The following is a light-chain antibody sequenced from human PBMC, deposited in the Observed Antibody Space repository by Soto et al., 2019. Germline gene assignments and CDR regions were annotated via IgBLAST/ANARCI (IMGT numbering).Light chain of an antibody. CDR2: LGS. J-gene: IGKJ1*01. Sequence: DIVMTQSPLSLPVTPGEPASISCRSSQSLLHSNGYNYLDWYLQKPGQSPQLLIYLGSNRASGVPDRFSGSGSGTDFTLKISRVEAEDVGVYYCMQALQTPLVGQGTKVEIK. CDR1: QSLLHSNGYNY. CDR3: MQALQTPL. V-gene: IGKV2-28*01.